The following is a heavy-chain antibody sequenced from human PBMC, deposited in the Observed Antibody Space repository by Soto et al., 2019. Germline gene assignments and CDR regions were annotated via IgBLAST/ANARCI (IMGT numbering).Heavy chain of an antibody. CDR1: GFTFSSYE. CDR2: ISSSGSTI. J-gene: IGHJ4*02. D-gene: IGHD3-22*01. CDR3: ARVFDDSSGYYDFGVGY. Sequence: QAGGSLRLSCAASGFTFSSYEMNWVRQAPGKGLEWVSYISSSGSTIYYADSVKGRFTISRDNAKNSLYLQMNSLRAEDTAVYYCARVFDDSSGYYDFGVGYWGQGTLVTVSS. V-gene: IGHV3-48*03.